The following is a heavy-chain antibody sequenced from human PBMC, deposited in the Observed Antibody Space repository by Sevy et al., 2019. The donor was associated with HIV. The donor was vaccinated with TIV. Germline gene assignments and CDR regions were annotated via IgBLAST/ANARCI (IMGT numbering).Heavy chain of an antibody. D-gene: IGHD3-10*01. CDR3: ARDQGSGSPWGSYFDY. Sequence: SETLSLTCTVSGGSISSYYWSWIRQPAGKGLEWIARIYTSGSTNYNPSLKSRVTMSVDTSKNQFSLKLSSVTAADTAVYYCARDQGSGSPWGSYFDYWGQGTLVTVSS. J-gene: IGHJ4*02. CDR1: GGSISSYY. V-gene: IGHV4-4*07. CDR2: IYTSGST.